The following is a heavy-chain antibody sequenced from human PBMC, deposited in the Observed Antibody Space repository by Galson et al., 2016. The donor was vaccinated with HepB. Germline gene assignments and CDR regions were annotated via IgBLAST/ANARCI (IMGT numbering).Heavy chain of an antibody. CDR2: IWYDGSNR. D-gene: IGHD3-10*02. CDR1: GFTFTTYG. Sequence: SLRLSCAASGFTFTTYGMHWVRQAPGKGLEWVAVIWYDGSNRYYADSVKGRFTISRDNSKNTLYLQMNSLRADDTAVYYCGRGSGNYVKYWGQGTLVTVSS. V-gene: IGHV3-33*01. J-gene: IGHJ4*02. CDR3: GRGSGNYVKY.